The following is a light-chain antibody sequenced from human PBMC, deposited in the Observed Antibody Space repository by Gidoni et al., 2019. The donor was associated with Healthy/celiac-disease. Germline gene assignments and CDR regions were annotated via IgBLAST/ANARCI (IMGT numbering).Light chain of an antibody. CDR2: DAS. Sequence: EIVLTQSPATLFLSPGERATLSCRASQSVSSYLAWYQQKPGQAPRLLIYDASNRATGIPARFSGSGSGTDFTLTISSLEPEDFAVYYCQQRFTFGPGTKVDIK. CDR3: QQRFT. J-gene: IGKJ3*01. CDR1: QSVSSY. V-gene: IGKV3-11*01.